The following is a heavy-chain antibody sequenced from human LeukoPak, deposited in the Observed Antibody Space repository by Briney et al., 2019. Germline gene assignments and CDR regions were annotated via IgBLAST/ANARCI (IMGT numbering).Heavy chain of an antibody. V-gene: IGHV3-53*01. J-gene: IGHJ6*02. CDR3: ARDLRSYAMAI. CDR1: GLTVSSNY. Sequence: GGSLRLSCAASGLTVSSNYLTWVRQAPGKGLEWVSSIYSGGTTHYADSVKGRFTISRDHSKSTVYLQMNSLRAEDTAVYYCARDLRSYAMAIWGQGITVTVSS. D-gene: IGHD3-10*01. CDR2: IYSGGTT.